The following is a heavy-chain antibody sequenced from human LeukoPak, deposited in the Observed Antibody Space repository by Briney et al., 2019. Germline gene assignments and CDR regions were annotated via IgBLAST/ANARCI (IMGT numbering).Heavy chain of an antibody. D-gene: IGHD3-22*01. V-gene: IGHV3-33*01. J-gene: IGHJ5*02. CDR1: GFIFSSYG. CDR2: IWNDGSRK. CDR3: AREGTYYSDTSGYYWFDP. Sequence: GGSLRLSCAASGFIFSSYGMHWVRQAPGKGLEWVAIIWNDGSRKYYAESVKGRFTISRDNSKNTLNLQMNSLRAEDTAVYYCAREGTYYSDTSGYYWFDPWGQGTLVTVSS.